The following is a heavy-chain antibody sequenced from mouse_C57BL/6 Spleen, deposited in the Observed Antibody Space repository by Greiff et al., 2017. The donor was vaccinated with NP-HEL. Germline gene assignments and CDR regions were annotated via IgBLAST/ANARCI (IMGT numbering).Heavy chain of an antibody. CDR1: GFTFSDYG. V-gene: IGHV5-17*01. J-gene: IGHJ3*01. CDR3: ARPPYDYDWFAY. D-gene: IGHD2-4*01. CDR2: ISSGSSTI. Sequence: EVKLMESGGGLVKPGGSLKLSCAASGFTFSDYGMHWVRQAPEKGLEWVAYISSGSSTIYYADPVKGRFTISRDNAKNTLFLQMTSLRSEDTAMYYCARPPYDYDWFAYWGQGTLVTVSA.